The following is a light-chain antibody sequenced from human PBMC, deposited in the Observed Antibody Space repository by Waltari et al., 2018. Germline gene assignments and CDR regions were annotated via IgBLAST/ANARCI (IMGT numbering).Light chain of an antibody. V-gene: IGLV3-19*01. Sequence: SSELTQGPDVSVALGQTVKITCQGDRLRTSYASWYQVKPGQAPVLVLFGKEKRPSGIPYRISGYSSGTTSSWTITGAQAEDEADYYCHSRKGSDNQVVFGGGTKLTVL. CDR3: HSRKGSDNQVV. CDR2: GKE. J-gene: IGLJ3*02. CDR1: RLRTSY.